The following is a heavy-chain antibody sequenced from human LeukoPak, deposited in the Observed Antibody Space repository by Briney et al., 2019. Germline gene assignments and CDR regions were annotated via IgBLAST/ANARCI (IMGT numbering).Heavy chain of an antibody. V-gene: IGHV1-46*01. Sequence: ASVKVSCKASGYTFTSYYMHCVRQAPGQGLEWMGIINPSDGSTSYAQKFQGRVTMTRDMSTSTVYIELSSLRSEDTAVYYCAREGVVTATPIIDYWGQGTLVTVSS. CDR3: AREGVVTATPIIDY. CDR2: INPSDGST. J-gene: IGHJ4*02. CDR1: GYTFTSYY. D-gene: IGHD2-21*02.